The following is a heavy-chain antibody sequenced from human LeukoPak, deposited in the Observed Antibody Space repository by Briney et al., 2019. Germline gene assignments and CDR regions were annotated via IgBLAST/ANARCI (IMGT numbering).Heavy chain of an antibody. Sequence: SETLSLTCAVYGGSFSGYYWGWIRQPPGKGLEWIGSIYHSGSTYYNPSLKSRVTISVDTSKNQFSLKLSSVTAADTAVYYCTRGSIAYYYMDVWGKGTTVTISS. CDR1: GGSFSGYY. V-gene: IGHV4-34*01. CDR2: IYHSGST. D-gene: IGHD3-22*01. J-gene: IGHJ6*03. CDR3: TRGSIAYYYMDV.